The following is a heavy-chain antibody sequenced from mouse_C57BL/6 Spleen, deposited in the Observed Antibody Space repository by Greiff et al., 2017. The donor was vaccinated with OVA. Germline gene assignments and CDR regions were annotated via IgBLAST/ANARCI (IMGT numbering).Heavy chain of an antibody. J-gene: IGHJ1*03. Sequence: QVQLQQSGAELARPGASVKLSCKASGYTFTSYGISWVKQRPGQGLEWIGEIYPRSGNTYYNEKFKGKATLTADKSSSTAYMPLSSLTSADSAVFFCARRPPLYYGSPTDWYFDVWGTGTTVTVAS. D-gene: IGHD1-1*01. CDR1: GYTFTSYG. CDR3: ARRPPLYYGSPTDWYFDV. CDR2: IYPRSGNT. V-gene: IGHV1-81*01.